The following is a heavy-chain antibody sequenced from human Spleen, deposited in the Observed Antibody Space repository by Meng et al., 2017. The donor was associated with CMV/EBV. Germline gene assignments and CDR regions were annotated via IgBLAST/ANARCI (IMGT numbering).Heavy chain of an antibody. CDR2: IYPADSDT. J-gene: IGHJ6*02. D-gene: IGHD2-15*01. CDR3: ARHCAVVSGPYYYYGMDV. CDR1: GYTFTSYW. Sequence: KVSCKGSGYTFTSYWIAWVRQTPGKGLEWMGIIYPADSDTKYSPSFQGQVTISADKSISTAYLQWSSLKASDTAMYYCARHCAVVSGPYYYYGMDVWGQGTTVTVS. V-gene: IGHV5-51*01.